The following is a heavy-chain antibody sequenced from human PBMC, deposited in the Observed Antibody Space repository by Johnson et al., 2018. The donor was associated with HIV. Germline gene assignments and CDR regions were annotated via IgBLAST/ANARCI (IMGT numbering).Heavy chain of an antibody. J-gene: IGHJ3*02. V-gene: IGHV3-66*03. D-gene: IGHD6-19*01. Sequence: VQLVESGGGLIQPGGSLRLSCAASGFTVSSNYMSWVRQAPGKGLEWVSVIYSGGTTDYSDSVKGRFTISRDNSKNTLYLQMNSLRAEDTAVYYCAKIIGYSSGLEIWGQGTMVTVSS. CDR3: AKIIGYSSGLEI. CDR1: GFTVSSNY. CDR2: IYSGGTT.